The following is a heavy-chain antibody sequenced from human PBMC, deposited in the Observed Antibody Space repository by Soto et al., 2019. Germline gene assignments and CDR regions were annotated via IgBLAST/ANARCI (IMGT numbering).Heavy chain of an antibody. J-gene: IGHJ5*02. CDR2: MYYTGNK. V-gene: IGHV4-34*01. CDR1: GGSLSGYY. CDR3: ARRSSSSLGSLFDP. D-gene: IGHD6-6*01. Sequence: PSETLSLTCAVYGGSLSGYYWDWIRQPPGKGLEWIGAMYYTGNKNYNPSLESRVTMSVDTSKNQFSLKLSSVTPTDTAVYYCARRSSSSLGSLFDPWGRGILVTVSS.